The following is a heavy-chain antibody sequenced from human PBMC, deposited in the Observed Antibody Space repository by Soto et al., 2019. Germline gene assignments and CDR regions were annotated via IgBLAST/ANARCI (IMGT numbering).Heavy chain of an antibody. CDR2: ISAYNGNT. CDR1: GYTFTSYG. D-gene: IGHD3-22*01. J-gene: IGHJ3*02. Sequence: ASVKVSCKASGYTFTSYGISWVRQAPGQGLEWMGWISAYNGNTNYAQKHQGKVTMTTDTSTSTAYKELRSLRSDDTAVYNYARDRLTMIVVVTTPRAFDIWGQGTMVTVSS. V-gene: IGHV1-18*01. CDR3: ARDRLTMIVVVTTPRAFDI.